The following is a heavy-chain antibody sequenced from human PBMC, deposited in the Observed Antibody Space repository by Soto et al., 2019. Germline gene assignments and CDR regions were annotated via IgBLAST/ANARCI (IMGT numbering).Heavy chain of an antibody. J-gene: IGHJ6*03. Sequence: SETLSLTCAVSGYSISSSNWWGWIRQPPGKGLEWIGYIYYSGSTYYNPSLKSRVTMSVDTSKNQFSLKLSSVTAVDTAVYYCARSSVWGSYRPSYYYYYMDVWGKGTTVTVSS. V-gene: IGHV4-28*01. D-gene: IGHD3-16*02. CDR3: ARSSVWGSYRPSYYYYYMDV. CDR1: GYSISSSNW. CDR2: IYYSGST.